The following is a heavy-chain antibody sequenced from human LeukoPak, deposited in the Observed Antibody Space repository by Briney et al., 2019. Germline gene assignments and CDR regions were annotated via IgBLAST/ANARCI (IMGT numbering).Heavy chain of an antibody. J-gene: IGHJ4*02. V-gene: IGHV3-23*01. CDR2: IGGSRGGT. Sequence: PGGSLRLSCAASGVRFNSYAMSWVRQTPGKGLEWVSGIGGSRGGTYYADFVKGRFTISRDNSKKTLYLQMNSLRVDDTAVYYCAKDRSTGYYRFDYWGQGTLVTVSS. CDR1: GVRFNSYA. CDR3: AKDRSTGYYRFDY. D-gene: IGHD1-26*01.